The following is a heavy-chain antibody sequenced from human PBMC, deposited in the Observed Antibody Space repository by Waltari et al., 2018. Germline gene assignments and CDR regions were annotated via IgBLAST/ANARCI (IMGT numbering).Heavy chain of an antibody. CDR1: GFTFDDYA. D-gene: IGHD1-26*01. V-gene: IGHV3-9*01. Sequence: EVQLVESGGGLVQPGRSLRLSCAASGFTFDDYAMPWVRQAPGKGLEWVSGFSWNSGSIGYADSVKGRFTISRDNAKNSLYLQMNSLRAEDTALYYCAKDRSGGGSYYFDYWGQGTLVTVSS. J-gene: IGHJ4*02. CDR3: AKDRSGGGSYYFDY. CDR2: FSWNSGSI.